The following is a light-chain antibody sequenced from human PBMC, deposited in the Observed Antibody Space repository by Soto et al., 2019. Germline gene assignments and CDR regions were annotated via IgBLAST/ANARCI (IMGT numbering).Light chain of an antibody. J-gene: IGKJ1*01. CDR1: QSVGGNS. CDR3: QQYQNSPRT. Sequence: ETVLTQSPGTLSLSPGERATVSCRASQSVGGNSLAWYQQRPGRAPRLLIYDTSKRATGIPDRFSGSGSGTDFTLTISRLDPADFAVYYCQQYQNSPRTFGQGTKVEIK. CDR2: DTS. V-gene: IGKV3-20*01.